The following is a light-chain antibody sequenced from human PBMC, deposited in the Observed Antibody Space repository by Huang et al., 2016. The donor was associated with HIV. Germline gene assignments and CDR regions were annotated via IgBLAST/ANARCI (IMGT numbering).Light chain of an antibody. CDR2: GAA. CDR1: QSVDRNY. CDR3: QQSGFT. J-gene: IGKJ3*01. Sequence: EIVLTQSPGTLSLSPGERATPPCMARQSVDRNYLAWYQQKPGQAPRLLIYGAASRATGIPDRFSGSGSGTDFTLTISRLEPEDFAVYYCQQSGFTFGPGTKVEIK. V-gene: IGKV3-20*01.